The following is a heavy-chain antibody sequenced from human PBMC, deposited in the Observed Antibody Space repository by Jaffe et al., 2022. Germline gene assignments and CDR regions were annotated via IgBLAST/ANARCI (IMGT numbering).Heavy chain of an antibody. Sequence: QVQLQQWGAGLLKPSETLSLTCAVYGGSFSGYYWSWIRQPPGKGLEWIGEINHSGSTNYNPSLKSRVTISVDTSKNQFSLKLSSVTAADTAVYYCARVPQGIMITFGGVIASDAFDIWGQGTMVTVSS. J-gene: IGHJ3*02. CDR3: ARVPQGIMITFGGVIASDAFDI. D-gene: IGHD3-16*02. CDR2: INHSGST. CDR1: GGSFSGYY. V-gene: IGHV4-34*01.